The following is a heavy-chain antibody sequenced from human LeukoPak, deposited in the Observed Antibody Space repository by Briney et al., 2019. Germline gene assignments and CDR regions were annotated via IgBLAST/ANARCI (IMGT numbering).Heavy chain of an antibody. Sequence: PGGSLRLSCAASGFTFSSSAMNWVRQAPGKGLEWVSAISGSGGNTYYADSVKGRFTISRDTSKNTLYLQMNSLRAEDTAVYHCVHSPSSWYPNWFDPWGQGTLVTVSS. CDR3: VHSPSSWYPNWFDP. J-gene: IGHJ5*02. D-gene: IGHD6-13*01. CDR2: ISGSGGNT. V-gene: IGHV3-23*01. CDR1: GFTFSSSA.